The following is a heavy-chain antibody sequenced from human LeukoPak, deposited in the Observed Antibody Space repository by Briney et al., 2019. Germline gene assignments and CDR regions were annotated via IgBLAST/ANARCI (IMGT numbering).Heavy chain of an antibody. D-gene: IGHD3-10*01. CDR3: ARLGGYGSGYLFDY. Sequence: ASVKVSCKASGGTFSSYAISWVRQAPGQGLEWMGGIIPIFGTANYAQKFQGRVTITADESTSTAYMELSSLRSADTAVYYCARLGGYGSGYLFDYWGQGTLVTVSS. J-gene: IGHJ4*02. CDR2: IIPIFGTA. CDR1: GGTFSSYA. V-gene: IGHV1-69*13.